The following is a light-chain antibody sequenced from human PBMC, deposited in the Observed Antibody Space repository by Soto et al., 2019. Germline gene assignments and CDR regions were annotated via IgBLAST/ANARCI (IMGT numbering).Light chain of an antibody. CDR1: QDISNY. CDR2: DAS. V-gene: IGKV1-33*01. CDR3: QQAYSFPYT. J-gene: IGKJ2*01. Sequence: DIQMTQSPSSLSASVGDRVTITCQASQDISNYLNWYQQKLGKAPKLLIYDASNLETGVPSRFSGSGSGTDFTLTISSLQTEDIATYFCQQAYSFPYTFGQGTKVDIK.